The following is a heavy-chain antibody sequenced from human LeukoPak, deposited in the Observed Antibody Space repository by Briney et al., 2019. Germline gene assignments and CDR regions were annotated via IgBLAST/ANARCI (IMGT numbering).Heavy chain of an antibody. CDR3: ARDSRLGQQLDSFDY. CDR2: IYYSGST. Sequence: PSETLSLTCTVSGGSISSYYWNWIRQPPGKGLEWIGYIYYSGSTNYNPSLKSRVTMSVDTSKNQFSLKLSSVTAADTAVYYCARDSRLGQQLDSFDYWGQGTLVTVSS. CDR1: GGSISSYY. V-gene: IGHV4-59*12. J-gene: IGHJ4*02. D-gene: IGHD6-13*01.